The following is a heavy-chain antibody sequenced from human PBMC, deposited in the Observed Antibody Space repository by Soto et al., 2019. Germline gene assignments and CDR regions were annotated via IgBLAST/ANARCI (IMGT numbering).Heavy chain of an antibody. CDR2: IKQDGSEK. CDR1: GFTFSSSW. CDR3: AGHVQVGELGNYYYYGMDV. D-gene: IGHD2-8*02. V-gene: IGHV3-7*01. Sequence: EVQLVESGGGLVQPGGSLRLSCAASGFTFSSSWMSWVRQAPGKGLEWVANIKQDGSEKYYVDSVKGRVTISRDNANNSLYLQMNSLRAEDKAVYYCAGHVQVGELGNYYYYGMDVWGQGTTVTVSS. J-gene: IGHJ6*02.